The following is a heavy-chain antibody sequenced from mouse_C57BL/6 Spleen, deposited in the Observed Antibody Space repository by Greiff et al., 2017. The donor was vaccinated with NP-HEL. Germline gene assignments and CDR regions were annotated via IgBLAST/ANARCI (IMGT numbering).Heavy chain of an antibody. CDR2: ISRGSGTI. Sequence: EVQLVESGGGLVKPGGSLKLSCAASGFTFSDYGMHWVSQAPEKGLEWVAYISRGSGTIYYADTVKGRVTISRDKSKNTPFLQMTSLRSEDTAMYYCARGYSYSMDDWGQGTSVTVSS. CDR3: ARGYSYSMDD. V-gene: IGHV5-17*01. D-gene: IGHD2-3*01. CDR1: GFTFSDYG. J-gene: IGHJ4*01.